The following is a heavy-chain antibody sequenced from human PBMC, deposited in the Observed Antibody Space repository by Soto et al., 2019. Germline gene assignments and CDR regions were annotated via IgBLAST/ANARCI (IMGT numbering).Heavy chain of an antibody. CDR1: GFTFSSYS. CDR2: ISSSSYI. J-gene: IGHJ6*02. D-gene: IGHD5-12*01. CDR3: AKSRGYSGYVYGAYYYGMDV. Sequence: GGSLRLSCAASGFTFSSYSMNWVRQAPGKGLEWVSSISSSSYIYYADSVKGRFTISRDNAKNSLYLQMNSLRAEDTAVYYCAKSRGYSGYVYGAYYYGMDVWGQGTTVTVSS. V-gene: IGHV3-21*01.